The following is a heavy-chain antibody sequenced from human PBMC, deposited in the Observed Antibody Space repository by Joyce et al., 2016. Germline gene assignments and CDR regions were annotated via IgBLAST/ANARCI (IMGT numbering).Heavy chain of an antibody. CDR1: GYSFTNDW. CDR2: INPAESKT. D-gene: IGHD7-27*01. V-gene: IGHV5-51*01. CDR3: ARRKLTGDRGGSFDL. J-gene: IGHJ2*01. Sequence: EVQLVQSGAEVKKPGESLKISCYSFGYSFTNDWIAWVRQMPGAGLECMGIINPAESKTKYSPSFQGQVTISADTSGNTAVLHWNSLKASDTAMYYCARRKLTGDRGGSFDLWGRGALVTVSS.